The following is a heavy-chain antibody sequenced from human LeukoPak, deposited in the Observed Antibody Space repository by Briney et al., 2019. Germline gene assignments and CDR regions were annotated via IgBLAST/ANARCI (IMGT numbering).Heavy chain of an antibody. CDR2: IYHSGST. CDR3: ARARLPRYNWNYPYMDV. V-gene: IGHV4-30-2*01. J-gene: IGHJ6*03. CDR1: GGSISSGGYY. D-gene: IGHD1-20*01. Sequence: PSETLSLTCTVSGGSISSGGYYWSWIRQPPGKGLEWIGYIYHSGSTYYNPSLKSRVTISVDRSKNQFSLKLSSVTAADTAVYYCARARLPRYNWNYPYMDVWGKGTTVTVSS.